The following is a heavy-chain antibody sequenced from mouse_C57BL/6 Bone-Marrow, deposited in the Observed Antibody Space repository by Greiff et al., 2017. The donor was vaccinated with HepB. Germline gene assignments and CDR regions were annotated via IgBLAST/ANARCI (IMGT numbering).Heavy chain of an antibody. V-gene: IGHV14-4*01. Sequence: VQLKESGAELVRPGASVKLSCTASGFNIKDDYMHWVKQRPEQGLEWIGWIDPENGDTEYASKFQGKATITADTSSNTAYLQRSSLTSEDTAVYYCTTTVVAKGFAYWGQGTLVTVSA. CDR2: IDPENGDT. CDR1: GFNIKDDY. J-gene: IGHJ3*01. D-gene: IGHD1-1*01. CDR3: TTTVVAKGFAY.